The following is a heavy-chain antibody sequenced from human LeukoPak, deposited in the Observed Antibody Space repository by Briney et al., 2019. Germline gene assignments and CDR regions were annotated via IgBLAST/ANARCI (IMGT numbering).Heavy chain of an antibody. CDR3: ARDYGDYFDY. CDR2: ISAYNGNT. Sequence: GASVKVSCKASGGTFSSYTISWVRQAPGQGLEWMGWISAYNGNTNYAQKLQGRVTMTTDTSTSTAYMELRSLRSDDTAVYYCARDYGDYFDYWGQGTLVTVSS. CDR1: GGTFSSYT. V-gene: IGHV1-18*01. D-gene: IGHD4-17*01. J-gene: IGHJ4*02.